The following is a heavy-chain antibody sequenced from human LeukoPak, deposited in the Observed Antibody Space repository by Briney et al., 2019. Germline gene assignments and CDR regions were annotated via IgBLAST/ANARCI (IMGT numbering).Heavy chain of an antibody. Sequence: ASVKVSCRASGYTFTSYDINWVRQATGQGLVWMGWMNPNSGNTGYAQKFQGRVTMTRNTSISTAYMELSSLRSEDTAVYYCARGFPITMVRGYYYGMDVWGQGTTVTVSS. CDR3: ARGFPITMVRGYYYGMDV. V-gene: IGHV1-8*01. CDR2: MNPNSGNT. D-gene: IGHD3-10*01. CDR1: GYTFTSYD. J-gene: IGHJ6*02.